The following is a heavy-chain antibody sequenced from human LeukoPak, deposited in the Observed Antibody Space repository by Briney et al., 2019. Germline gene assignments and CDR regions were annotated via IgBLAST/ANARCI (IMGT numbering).Heavy chain of an antibody. J-gene: IGHJ5*02. CDR1: GFTFSSYA. CDR2: ISGSGGST. D-gene: IGHD2-2*01. Sequence: GGSLRLSCAASGFTFSSYAMSWVRQAPGKGLEWVSAISGSGGSTYYADSVKGRFTISRDNSKNTLYLQMNSLRAEDTAVYYCAKGSDIVVVPAAREGDWFDPWGQGTLVAVSS. CDR3: AKGSDIVVVPAAREGDWFDP. V-gene: IGHV3-23*01.